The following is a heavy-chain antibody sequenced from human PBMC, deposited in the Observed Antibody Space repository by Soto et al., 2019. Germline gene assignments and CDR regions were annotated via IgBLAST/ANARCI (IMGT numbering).Heavy chain of an antibody. CDR3: ARGELY. CDR1: GFTFGDAL. J-gene: IGHJ4*02. D-gene: IGHD1-26*01. CDR2: IRGNAYGGTA. V-gene: IGHV3-49*03. Sequence: EVQLVESGGGLVQPGRSLRLSCAASGFTFGDALMSWFRQAPGKGLEWVGFIRGNAYGGTAEYAASVQGRSTISRDDSKSIAYLQMYSLRTDDTAVYYCARGELYWGQGTLVTVSS.